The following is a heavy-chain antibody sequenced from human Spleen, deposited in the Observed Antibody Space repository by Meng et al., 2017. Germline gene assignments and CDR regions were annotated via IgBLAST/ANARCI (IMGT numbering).Heavy chain of an antibody. J-gene: IGHJ4*02. Sequence: GGSLRLSCAASGFTFSDYYMSWIRQAPGKGLEWVSYISTSGATIYYADSVKGRFTISRDNAKNSLYLQMDSLRAEDTAVYYCECGYSHGETFDYWGQGTLVTVSS. D-gene: IGHD5-18*01. CDR3: ECGYSHGETFDY. CDR2: ISTSGATI. CDR1: GFTFSDYY. V-gene: IGHV3-11*01.